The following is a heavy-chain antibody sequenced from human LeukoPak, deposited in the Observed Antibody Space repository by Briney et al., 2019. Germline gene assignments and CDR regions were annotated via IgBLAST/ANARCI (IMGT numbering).Heavy chain of an antibody. V-gene: IGHV4-34*01. CDR2: INHSGST. Sequence: SETLSLTCTVSGGSISSYQWSWIRQPPGKGLEWIGEINHSGSTNYNPSLKSRVTISVDTSKNQFSLKLSSVTAADTAVYYCARRRIRLWNTRPNYFDYWGQGTLVTVSS. CDR1: GGSISSYQ. J-gene: IGHJ4*02. D-gene: IGHD5-18*01. CDR3: ARRRIRLWNTRPNYFDY.